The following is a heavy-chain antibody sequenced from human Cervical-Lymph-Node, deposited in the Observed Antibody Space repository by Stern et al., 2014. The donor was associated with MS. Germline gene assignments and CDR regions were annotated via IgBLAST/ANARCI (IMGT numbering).Heavy chain of an antibody. CDR2: THYGGST. J-gene: IGHJ5*02. CDR3: ARHRATTRFGWFAP. V-gene: IGHV4-39*01. Sequence: QLQLQESGPGLVKPSATLSLTCTVSGGSITRTSYHWGWIRQSPGQGLEWIGITHYGGSTFYTPSLQSRLTISVDTSSNQFPLKLSSETAADTAVYYCARHRATTRFGWFAPWGQGTLVTVSS. D-gene: IGHD3-10*01. CDR1: GGSITRTSYH.